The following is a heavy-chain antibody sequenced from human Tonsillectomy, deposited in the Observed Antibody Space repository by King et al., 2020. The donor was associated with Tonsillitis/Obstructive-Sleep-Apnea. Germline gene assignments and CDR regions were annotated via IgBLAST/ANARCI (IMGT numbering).Heavy chain of an antibody. J-gene: IGHJ4*02. V-gene: IGHV4-59*01. CDR3: AREILTEFDY. Sequence: QLQESGPGLVKPSETLSLTCTVSGGSISTYYWSWIRQPPGKGLEWIGYIYYSGRTKYNPSLKSRVPISVDTSKTQFSLKLSSVTAADTAVYYCAREILTEFDYWGQGTLVTVSS. D-gene: IGHD3-9*01. CDR2: IYYSGRT. CDR1: GGSISTYY.